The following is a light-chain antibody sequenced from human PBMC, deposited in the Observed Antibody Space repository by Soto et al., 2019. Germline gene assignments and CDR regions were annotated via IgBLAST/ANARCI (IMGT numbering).Light chain of an antibody. J-gene: IGKJ1*01. Sequence: DIQMTQSPSSLSASVGDRVTITCRASQSISSYLNWYQHKPGKAPKLLIYAASSLQSGVPSRFSGSGSGTDFTLTISSLQPEDFATYYCQQSYSTPPTFGQGTKVEIE. CDR2: AAS. V-gene: IGKV1-39*01. CDR1: QSISSY. CDR3: QQSYSTPPT.